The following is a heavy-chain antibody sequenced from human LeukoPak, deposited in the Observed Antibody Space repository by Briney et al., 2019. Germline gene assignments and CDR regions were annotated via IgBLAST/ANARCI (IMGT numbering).Heavy chain of an antibody. CDR1: GGSFSGYY. J-gene: IGHJ5*02. D-gene: IGHD2-15*01. CDR2: INHSGST. Sequence: PSETLSLTCAVYGGSFSGYYWSWIRQPPGKGLEWIGEINHSGSTNYNPSLKSRVTISVDTSKNQFSLKLSSVTAADTAVYYCARGRGRLLLMVVAAKNWFDPWGQGTLVTVSS. CDR3: ARGRGRLLLMVVAAKNWFDP. V-gene: IGHV4-34*01.